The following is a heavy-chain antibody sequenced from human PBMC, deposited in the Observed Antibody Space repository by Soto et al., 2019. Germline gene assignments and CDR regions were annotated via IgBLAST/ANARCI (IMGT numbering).Heavy chain of an antibody. J-gene: IGHJ5*02. Sequence: PVESLKISCKGSGYSFTSYWSGWVRQMPGKGLEWMGIIYPGDSDTRYSPSFQGQVTISADKSISTAYLQWSSLKASDTAMYYCARSHSYYDILTGYHWFDPWGQGTLVTVSS. V-gene: IGHV5-51*01. CDR2: IYPGDSDT. D-gene: IGHD3-9*01. CDR3: ARSHSYYDILTGYHWFDP. CDR1: GYSFTSYW.